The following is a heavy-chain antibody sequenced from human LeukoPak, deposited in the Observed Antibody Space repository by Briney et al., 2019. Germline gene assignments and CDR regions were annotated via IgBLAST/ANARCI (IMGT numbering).Heavy chain of an antibody. CDR2: ISGSGVST. CDR3: AKDSRVLTD. J-gene: IGHJ4*02. D-gene: IGHD3-16*01. V-gene: IGHV3-23*01. Sequence: PSETLSLTCAVSGGSISSSNWWSWVRQAPGKGLEWVSGISGSGVSTYYADSVKGRFTISRDNSKNTVYLQMNSLRVEDTAVYYCAKDSRVLTDWGQGTLVTVSS. CDR1: GGSISSSN.